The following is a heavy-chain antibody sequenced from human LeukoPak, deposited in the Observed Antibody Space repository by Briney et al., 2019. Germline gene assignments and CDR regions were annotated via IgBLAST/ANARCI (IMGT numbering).Heavy chain of an antibody. CDR3: AAGYSSSWLDY. D-gene: IGHD6-13*01. CDR2: INHSGGT. V-gene: IGHV4-34*01. J-gene: IGHJ4*02. CDR1: GGSFSGYY. Sequence: SETLSLTCAVYGGSFSGYYWSWIRQPPGKGLEWIGEINHSGGTNYNPSLKSRVTISVDTSKNQFSLKLSSVTAADTAVYYCAAGYSSSWLDYWGQGTLVTVSS.